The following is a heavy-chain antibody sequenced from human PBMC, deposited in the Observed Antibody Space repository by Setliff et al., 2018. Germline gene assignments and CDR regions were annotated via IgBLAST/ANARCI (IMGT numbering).Heavy chain of an antibody. CDR2: IYASGNT. Sequence: SETLSLTCTVSGGSISSYYGSWIRQPAGKELEWIGRIYASGNTLYNPSLKSRLTISVDTAKNQFSLKLSSVTAADTAVYYCARGGVGSGSYYWEVVRGMDVWGQGTTVTVSS. J-gene: IGHJ6*02. V-gene: IGHV4-4*07. CDR1: GGSISSYY. CDR3: ARGGVGSGSYYWEVVRGMDV. D-gene: IGHD3-10*01.